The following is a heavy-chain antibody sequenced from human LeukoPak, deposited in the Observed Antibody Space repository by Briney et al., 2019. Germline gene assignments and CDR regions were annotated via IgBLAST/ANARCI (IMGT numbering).Heavy chain of an antibody. CDR2: ISWNSGDI. V-gene: IGHV3-9*01. CDR1: GFSFGGYA. Sequence: GGSLRLSCAASGFSFGGYALHWVRQAPGKGLEWVASISWNSGDIVHADSVKGRFTISRENAKNSLYLQMNSLRAEDTAVYYCARDAGYYDSSGPFDIWGQGTMVTVSS. J-gene: IGHJ3*02. D-gene: IGHD3-22*01. CDR3: ARDAGYYDSSGPFDI.